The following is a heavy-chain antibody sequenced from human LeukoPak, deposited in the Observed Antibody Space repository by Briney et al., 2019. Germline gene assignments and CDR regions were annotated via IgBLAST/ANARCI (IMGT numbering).Heavy chain of an antibody. CDR1: GGSITNTNYY. CDR2: VYHSGIT. J-gene: IGHJ4*02. D-gene: IGHD4-17*01. V-gene: IGHV4-39*07. CDR3: ARAPLTTATSDYFDL. Sequence: SETLSLTCTVSGGSITNTNYYWAWIRQPPGEGLEWIGSVYHSGITYYTPSLKSRVSISVDTSKNQFSLKVTSVTAADTAVCYCARAPLTTATSDYFDLWGLGTLVTVSS.